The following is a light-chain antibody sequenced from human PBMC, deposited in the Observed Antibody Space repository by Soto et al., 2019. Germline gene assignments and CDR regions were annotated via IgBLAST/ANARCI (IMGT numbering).Light chain of an antibody. CDR1: QDIRKY. Sequence: DIQMTQSPSSLSASVGDRVTITCQASQDIRKYLNWYQQKPGRAPKLLIYGASNLETGVPSRFSGSGYGTDFTFTISSLKPEDIETYYCQQYDNLPPFTFGPGTKVAIK. J-gene: IGKJ3*01. CDR2: GAS. V-gene: IGKV1-33*01. CDR3: QQYDNLPPFT.